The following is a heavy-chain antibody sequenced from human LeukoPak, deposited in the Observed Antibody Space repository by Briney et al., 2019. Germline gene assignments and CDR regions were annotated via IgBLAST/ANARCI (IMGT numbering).Heavy chain of an antibody. V-gene: IGHV4-59*08. CDR3: ARRGAGWFDP. CDR1: GGSLSHYY. J-gene: IGHJ5*02. CDR2: IYYLGST. D-gene: IGHD6-19*01. Sequence: SETLSITCTVSGGSLSHYYWSWIRQPPGKGLEWIGYIYYLGSTNYSPSLKSRVTISIDTSKKQFSLKLNSVTAADTAVYYCARRGAGWFDPWGQGTLVTVSS.